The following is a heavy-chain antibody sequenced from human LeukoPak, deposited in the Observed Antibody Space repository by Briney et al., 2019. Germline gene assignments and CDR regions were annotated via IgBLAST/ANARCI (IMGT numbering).Heavy chain of an antibody. Sequence: SETLSLTCTVSGGSIISSNYYWGWIRQPPGKGLEWIGTIHYSGSTYYNPSLKGRVTISVDTSKNQFSLKLASMTAADTAVYYCARRVGYSYDGGYFDYWGQGTLVTVSS. CDR3: ARRVGYSYDGGYFDY. CDR2: IHYSGST. D-gene: IGHD5-18*01. V-gene: IGHV4-39*01. CDR1: GGSIISSNYY. J-gene: IGHJ4*02.